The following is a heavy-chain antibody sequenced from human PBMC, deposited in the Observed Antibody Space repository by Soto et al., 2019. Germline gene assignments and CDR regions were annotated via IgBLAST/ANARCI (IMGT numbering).Heavy chain of an antibody. V-gene: IGHV1-18*01. CDR3: ARDGDGPGRRYDY. Sequence: ASVKVSCKASGYTFTTYGFSWVRQAPGQGLDWMGWIGPYTGVTNYAQKFQGRVTMTTDTSTSTAYMELRSLTSDATAVYYCARDGDGPGRRYDYWGQGTLVTVSS. CDR2: IGPYTGVT. CDR1: GYTFTTYG. D-gene: IGHD3-10*01. J-gene: IGHJ4*02.